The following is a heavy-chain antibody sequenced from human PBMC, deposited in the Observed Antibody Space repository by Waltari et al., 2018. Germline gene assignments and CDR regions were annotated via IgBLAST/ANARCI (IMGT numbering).Heavy chain of an antibody. CDR1: GLTFSDSA. D-gene: IGHD1-26*01. J-gene: IGHJ6*04. CDR2: IRSRSNNHAT. Sequence: EVQLVESGGGLVQPGGSLTVSCAASGLTFSDSAIHWVRQASGKGLEWVGRIRSRSNNHATAYAASVKGRFTISRDDSENMAYLQMNSLKTEDTAMYYCIRFHMELYMDVWGKGATVTVSS. V-gene: IGHV3-73*01. CDR3: IRFHMELYMDV.